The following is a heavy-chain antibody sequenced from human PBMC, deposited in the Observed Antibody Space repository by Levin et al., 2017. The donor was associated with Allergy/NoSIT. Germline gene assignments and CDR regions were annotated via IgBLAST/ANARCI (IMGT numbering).Heavy chain of an antibody. CDR1: GGTFSSYA. D-gene: IGHD1-14*01. CDR2: IIPILGIA. Sequence: ASVKVSCKASGGTFSSYAISWVRQAPGQGLEWMGRIIPILGIANYAQKFQGRVTITADKSTSTAYMELSSLRSEDTAVYYCATAEGGRGEPDYYYGMDVWGQGTTVTVSS. V-gene: IGHV1-69*04. J-gene: IGHJ6*02. CDR3: ATAEGGRGEPDYYYGMDV.